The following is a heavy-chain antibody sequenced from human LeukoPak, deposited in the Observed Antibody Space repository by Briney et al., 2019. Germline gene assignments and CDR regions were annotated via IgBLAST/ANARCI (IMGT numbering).Heavy chain of an antibody. J-gene: IGHJ3*02. Sequence: GGSLRLSCAGSGFTFSSNWMSWVRQAPGKGLEWVANIKQDGSEKYYVDSVKGRFTISRDNAKNSLYLQMNSLRAEDTAVYYCASLLWFGDLDAFDIWGQGTMVTVSS. D-gene: IGHD3-10*01. CDR1: GFTFSSNW. CDR2: IKQDGSEK. V-gene: IGHV3-7*03. CDR3: ASLLWFGDLDAFDI.